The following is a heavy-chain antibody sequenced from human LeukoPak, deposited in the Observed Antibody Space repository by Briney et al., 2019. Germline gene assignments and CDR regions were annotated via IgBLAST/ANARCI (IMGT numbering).Heavy chain of an antibody. CDR2: ISYDGSNK. V-gene: IGHV3-30*04. D-gene: IGHD3-3*01. Sequence: PGRSLRLSCAASGFTFSSYAMHWVRQAPGKGLEWVAVISYDGSNKYYADSVKGRFTISRDNSKNTLYLQMNSLRAEDTAVYYCARDQGLRFLEWLSIDYYYGMDVWGQGTTVTVSS. CDR1: GFTFSSYA. J-gene: IGHJ6*02. CDR3: ARDQGLRFLEWLSIDYYYGMDV.